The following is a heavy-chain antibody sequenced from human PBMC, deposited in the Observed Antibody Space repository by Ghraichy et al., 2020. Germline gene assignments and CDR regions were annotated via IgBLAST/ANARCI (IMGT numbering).Heavy chain of an antibody. J-gene: IGHJ3*02. CDR2: IKSKTDGETT. Sequence: GGSLRLSCAASGFTFIKAWMSWVRQAPGKGLEWVDRIKSKTDGETTDYAAPVKGRFTISRDDSKNTVYLQMNSLKTEDTAVYYCYNFWSGSNDAFDIWGQGTMVTVSS. CDR3: YNFWSGSNDAFDI. CDR1: GFTFIKAW. D-gene: IGHD3-3*01. V-gene: IGHV3-15*01.